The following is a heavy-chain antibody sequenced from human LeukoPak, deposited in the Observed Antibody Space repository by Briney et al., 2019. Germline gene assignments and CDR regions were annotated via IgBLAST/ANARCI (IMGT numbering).Heavy chain of an antibody. CDR2: IFHSGRT. Sequence: SETLSLTCSVSDYSIRDGYYWGWIRQPPGKGLEWIGSIFHSGRTSYNPSLKSRVTMSVDTSKNQISLKLSSVAAADTAIYYCARDVAGLYYFDYWGQGTLVTVSS. D-gene: IGHD2-15*01. V-gene: IGHV4-38-2*02. CDR3: ARDVAGLYYFDY. CDR1: DYSIRDGYY. J-gene: IGHJ4*02.